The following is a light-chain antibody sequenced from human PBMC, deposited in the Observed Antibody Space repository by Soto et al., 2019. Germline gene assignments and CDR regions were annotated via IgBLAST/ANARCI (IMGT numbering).Light chain of an antibody. V-gene: IGKV3D-15*01. J-gene: IGKJ1*01. CDR2: GAS. CDR3: QQYDNSPT. Sequence: EIVMTQSPATLSVSPGERATLSFRASQSVGSNLAWYQQKPGQGPRLLIYGASTRATGIPARFSGSGSGTEFTLTFSSLQSEDFAVYYCQQYDNSPTFGQGTKVDIK. CDR1: QSVGSN.